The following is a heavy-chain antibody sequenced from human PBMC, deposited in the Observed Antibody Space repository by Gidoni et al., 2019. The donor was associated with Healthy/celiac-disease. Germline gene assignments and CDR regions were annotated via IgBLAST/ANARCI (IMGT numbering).Heavy chain of an antibody. CDR2: ISGSGGST. J-gene: IGHJ5*02. V-gene: IGHV3-23*04. D-gene: IGHD3-3*01. CDR3: AKVSSWSGYLLSTVIANWFDP. CDR1: GFTFSSYA. Sequence: EVQLVESGGGLVQPGGSLRLSCAASGFTFSSYAMSWVRQAPGKGLEWVSAISGSGGSTYYADSVKGRFTISRDNSKNTLYLQMNSLRAEDTAVYYCAKVSSWSGYLLSTVIANWFDPWGQGTLVTVSS.